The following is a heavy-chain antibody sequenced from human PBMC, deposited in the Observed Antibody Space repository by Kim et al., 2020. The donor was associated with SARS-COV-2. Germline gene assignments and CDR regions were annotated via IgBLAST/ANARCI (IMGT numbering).Heavy chain of an antibody. J-gene: IGHJ4*02. CDR2: ISHDGGKK. D-gene: IGHD2-21*01. CDR3: ATGVALIGRFDY. V-gene: IGHV3-30-3*01. Sequence: GGSLRLSCAASGFTFSGYAMHWVRQAPGKGLEWVALISHDGGKKYYADSVKGRFTISRDNSKNTLYLHMNSLTTDDTSVYYCATGVALIGRFDYWGQGTLVIVST. CDR1: GFTFSGYA.